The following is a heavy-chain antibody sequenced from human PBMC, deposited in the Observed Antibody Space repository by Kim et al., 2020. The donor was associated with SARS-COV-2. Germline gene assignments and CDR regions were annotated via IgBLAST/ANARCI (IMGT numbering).Heavy chain of an antibody. V-gene: IGHV3-11*05. D-gene: IGHD3-3*01. CDR2: YT. J-gene: IGHJ4*02. CDR3: AREYYGRGDY. Sequence: YTNYADSVKGRFTISRDDAKNSLYLQMNNLGADDTATYYCAREYYGRGDYWGQGTLVTVSS.